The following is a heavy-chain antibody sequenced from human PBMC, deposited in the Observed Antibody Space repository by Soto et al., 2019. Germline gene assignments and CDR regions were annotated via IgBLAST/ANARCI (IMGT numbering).Heavy chain of an antibody. CDR2: ISYDGSNK. V-gene: IGHV3-30-3*01. J-gene: IGHJ5*02. CDR3: ARDGYNYGWFDP. D-gene: IGHD5-12*01. Sequence: GGSLRLSCAASGFTFSSYAMHWVRQAPGKGLEWVAVISYDGSNKYYADSVKGRFTISRDNSKNTLYLQMNSLRAEDTAVYYCARDGYNYGWFDPWGQGTLVTVSS. CDR1: GFTFSSYA.